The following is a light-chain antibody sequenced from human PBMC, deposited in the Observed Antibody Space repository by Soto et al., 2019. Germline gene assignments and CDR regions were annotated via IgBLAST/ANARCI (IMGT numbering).Light chain of an antibody. CDR2: GTS. CDR3: QLYGRT. V-gene: IGKV3-20*01. Sequence: ETVLTQSPGTLSLSSGERATLSCRASQSVSSTSLSWYQQKPDQAPRLLIYGTSSRATGIPRRFSGSGSGTEFSLTICRLESEYFAVDYCQLYGRTFGQGTKLEIK. CDR1: QSVSSTS. J-gene: IGKJ2*01.